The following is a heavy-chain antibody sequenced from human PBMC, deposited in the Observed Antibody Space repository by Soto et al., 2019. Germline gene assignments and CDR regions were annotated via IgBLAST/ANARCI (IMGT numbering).Heavy chain of an antibody. D-gene: IGHD1-26*01. Sequence: SETLSLTCAVYGGSFSGYYWSWIRQPPGKGLEWIVEINHSGSTNYNPSLKSRVTISVDTSMNQFSLKLTSVTAAYTAVYYCGLVGGAAATTIYYCAQRALVTVSA. J-gene: IGHJ4*02. CDR3: GLVGGAAATTIYY. CDR1: GGSFSGYY. V-gene: IGHV4-34*01. CDR2: INHSGST.